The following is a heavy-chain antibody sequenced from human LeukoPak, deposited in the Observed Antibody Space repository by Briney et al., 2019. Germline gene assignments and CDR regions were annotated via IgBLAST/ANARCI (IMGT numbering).Heavy chain of an antibody. V-gene: IGHV4-34*01. J-gene: IGHJ4*02. CDR2: INHSGST. D-gene: IGHD5-12*01. Sequence: SETLSLTCAVYGGSFSGYYWSWIRQPPGKGLEWIGEINHSGSTNYNPSLKSRVTISVDTSKNQFSLKLSSVTAADTAVYYCARGERLRFFYWGQGTLVTVSS. CDR1: GGSFSGYY. CDR3: ARGERLRFFY.